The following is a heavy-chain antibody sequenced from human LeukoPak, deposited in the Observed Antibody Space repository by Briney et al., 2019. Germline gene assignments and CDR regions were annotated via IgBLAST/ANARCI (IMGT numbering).Heavy chain of an antibody. Sequence: ASVKVSCKASGYTFTSYGISWVRQAPGQGLEWMGWINTNTGNPTYAQGFTGRFVFSLDTSVSTAYLQISSLKAEDTAVYYCARTPIVATLYFDYWGQGTLVTVSS. CDR2: INTNTGNP. J-gene: IGHJ4*02. CDR3: ARTPIVATLYFDY. CDR1: GYTFTSYG. D-gene: IGHD5-12*01. V-gene: IGHV7-4-1*02.